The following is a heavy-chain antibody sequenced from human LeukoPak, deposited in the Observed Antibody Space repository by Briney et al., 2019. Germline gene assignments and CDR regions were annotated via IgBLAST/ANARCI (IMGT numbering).Heavy chain of an antibody. CDR3: ARDSSGPFDY. D-gene: IGHD3-22*01. V-gene: IGHV3-66*01. CDR2: IYSGGST. Sequence: ETLSLTCAVYGGSFSGYYWSWIRQPPGKGLEWVSVIYSGGSTYYADSVKGRFSISRDNSKNTLYLQMNSLRAEDTAVYYCARDSSGPFDYWGQGTLVTVSS. CDR1: GGSFSGYY. J-gene: IGHJ4*02.